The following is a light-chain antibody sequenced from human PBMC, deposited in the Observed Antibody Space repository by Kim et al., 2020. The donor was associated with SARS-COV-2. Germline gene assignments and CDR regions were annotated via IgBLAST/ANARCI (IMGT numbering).Light chain of an antibody. J-gene: IGKJ5*01. CDR2: AAS. V-gene: IGKV1D-12*01. CDR1: QGISSW. Sequence: ASVGDRVTRPCRASQGISSWLAWYQQKPGKAPNLLIYAASSLQTWVPSRFSGSGSGTEFTLIISSLQPEDFATYYCQQAHSFPITFGQGTRLEIK. CDR3: QQAHSFPIT.